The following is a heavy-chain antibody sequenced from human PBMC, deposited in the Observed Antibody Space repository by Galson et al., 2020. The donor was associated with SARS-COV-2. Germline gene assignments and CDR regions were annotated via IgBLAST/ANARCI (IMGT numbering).Heavy chain of an antibody. CDR1: GFGFSYYW. CDR2: IKHDGSEK. Sequence: GGSLRLSCEASGFGFSYYWMSWVRQAPGRGLEWVANIKHDGSEKYYVDSVKGRFTISRDNPKNSLYLQMNNLRVEDTAVYHCARVDCGSCYPGNYWGQGTLVTVSS. D-gene: IGHD2-15*01. J-gene: IGHJ4*02. V-gene: IGHV3-7*03. CDR3: ARVDCGSCYPGNY.